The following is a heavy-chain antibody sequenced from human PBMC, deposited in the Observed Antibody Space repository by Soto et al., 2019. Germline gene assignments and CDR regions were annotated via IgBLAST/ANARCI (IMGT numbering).Heavy chain of an antibody. Sequence: GGSLRLSCAASGFIFNTYGMHWVRQAPGKGLEWVAVIWYDGSNKYYADSVKGRFTISRDNSKNTLDLQMNSLRAEDTAVYYCARDDYGFDYWSQGTLVTVSS. J-gene: IGHJ4*02. CDR2: IWYDGSNK. V-gene: IGHV3-33*01. CDR3: ARDDYGFDY. D-gene: IGHD4-17*01. CDR1: GFIFNTYG.